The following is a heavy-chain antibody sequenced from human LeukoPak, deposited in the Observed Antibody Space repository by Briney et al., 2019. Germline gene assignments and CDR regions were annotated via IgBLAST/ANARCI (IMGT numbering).Heavy chain of an antibody. J-gene: IGHJ4*02. CDR3: ARDGPHYDFWSGPAY. Sequence: GGSLRLSCEASGFTFSSYWMSWVRQAPGKGLEWVANINEDGSGKYYVESVKGRFTISRDNAKNSLYLQMDSLRAEDTAVYYCARDGPHYDFWSGPAYWGQGTLVTVSS. D-gene: IGHD3-3*01. CDR1: GFTFSSYW. CDR2: INEDGSGK. V-gene: IGHV3-7*05.